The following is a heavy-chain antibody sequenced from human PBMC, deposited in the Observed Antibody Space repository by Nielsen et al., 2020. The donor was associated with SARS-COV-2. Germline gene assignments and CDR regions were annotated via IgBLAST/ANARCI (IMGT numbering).Heavy chain of an antibody. CDR3: ARDQAAAGMWYFDY. J-gene: IGHJ4*02. Sequence: SEILSLTCAVYGGSFSGYYWSWIRQPPGKGLEWIGEINHSGSTNYNPSLKSRVTISVDTSKNQFSLKLSSVTAADTAVYYCARDQAAAGMWYFDYWGQGTQLTVSS. V-gene: IGHV4-34*01. CDR1: GGSFSGYY. CDR2: INHSGST. D-gene: IGHD6-13*01.